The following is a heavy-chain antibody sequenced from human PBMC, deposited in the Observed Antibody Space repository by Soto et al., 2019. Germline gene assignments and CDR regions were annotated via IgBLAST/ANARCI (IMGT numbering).Heavy chain of an antibody. CDR3: ARESEDLTSNFDY. CDR1: GFTFSRYS. J-gene: IGHJ4*02. V-gene: IGHV3-21*01. Sequence: GGSLRLSCAASGFTFSRYSMNWVRQAPGKGLEWVSSISSTTNYIYYADSMKGRFTVSRDNAKNSVYLEMDSLSAEDTALYYCARESEDLTSNFDYWGQGTLVTVSS. CDR2: ISSTTNYI.